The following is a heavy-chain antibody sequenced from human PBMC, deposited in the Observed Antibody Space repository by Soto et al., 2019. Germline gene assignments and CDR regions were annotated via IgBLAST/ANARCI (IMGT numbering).Heavy chain of an antibody. J-gene: IGHJ4*02. Sequence: QVQLVQSGAEVKKPGASVKVSCKASGYTFTSYGISWVRQAPGQGLEWMGWISAYNGNTNYAQKLQGRVTMTTDTSTSTAYRELRSLRSDDTAVYYCARARYSYGYVVYFDYWGQGTLVTVSS. V-gene: IGHV1-18*01. CDR2: ISAYNGNT. D-gene: IGHD5-18*01. CDR1: GYTFTSYG. CDR3: ARARYSYGYVVYFDY.